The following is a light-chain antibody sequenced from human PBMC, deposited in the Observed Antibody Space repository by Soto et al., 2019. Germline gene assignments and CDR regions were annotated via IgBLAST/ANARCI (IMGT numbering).Light chain of an antibody. CDR1: SGHSSYA. J-gene: IGLJ3*02. CDR2: LNSDGSH. CDR3: QTWGTGIQGV. V-gene: IGLV4-69*01. Sequence: QPVLTQSPSASASLGASVKLTCTLSSGHSSYAIAWHQQQAEKGPRYLMKLNSDGSHNKGDGIPARFSGSSSGAERYLTISSLQPEDEADYYCQTWGTGIQGVFGGGTKLTVL.